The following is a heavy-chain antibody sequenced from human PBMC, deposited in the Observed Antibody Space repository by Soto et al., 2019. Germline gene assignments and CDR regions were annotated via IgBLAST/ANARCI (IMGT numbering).Heavy chain of an antibody. V-gene: IGHV4-31*03. CDR1: GGSISTVGHY. J-gene: IGHJ6*02. CDR3: ARQRPTDGRWEFANYYGMDV. CDR2: IYHTGST. Sequence: SETLSLTCSVSGGSISTVGHYWTWIRQPPGKGLEWIGSIYHTGSTYYSKSLRSRLTMSVDTSKNQFSLKLSSVTAADTAVYYCARQRPTDGRWEFANYYGMDVWGQGTPVTVSS. D-gene: IGHD1-26*01.